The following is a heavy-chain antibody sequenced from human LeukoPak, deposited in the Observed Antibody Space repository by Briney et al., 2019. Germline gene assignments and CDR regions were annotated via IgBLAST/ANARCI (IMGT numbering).Heavy chain of an antibody. V-gene: IGHV3-48*03. J-gene: IGHJ4*02. CDR1: GFTFSSYE. CDR3: ARLRGYSYGYDFDY. Sequence: GGSLRLSCAASGFTFSSYEMNWVRQAPGKGLEWVSYISSSGSTIYYADSVKGRFTISRDNAKNSLYLQMNSLRAEDTAVYYCARLRGYSYGYDFDYWGQGTLVTVSS. CDR2: ISSSGSTI. D-gene: IGHD5-18*01.